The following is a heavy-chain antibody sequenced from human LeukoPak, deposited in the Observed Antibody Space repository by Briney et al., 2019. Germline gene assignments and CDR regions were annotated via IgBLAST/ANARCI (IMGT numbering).Heavy chain of an antibody. D-gene: IGHD1-26*01. CDR3: ARAIAGSYFY. CDR2: IYYSGST. Sequence: SETLSLTCTVSGGSISSYYWSWIRQPPGRGLEWIGYIYYSGSTNYNPSLKSRVTISVDTSKNQFSLKLSSVTAADTAVYYCARAIAGSYFYWGQGTLLTVSS. J-gene: IGHJ4*02. V-gene: IGHV4-59*01. CDR1: GGSISSYY.